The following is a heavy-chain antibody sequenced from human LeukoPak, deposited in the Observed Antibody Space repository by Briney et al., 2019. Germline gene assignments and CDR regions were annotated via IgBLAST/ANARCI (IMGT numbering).Heavy chain of an antibody. D-gene: IGHD2-2*01. J-gene: IGHJ5*02. CDR1: GGSLSGYY. CDR3: ARGGVVPAATSGPPNGRYNWFDP. V-gene: IGHV4-34*01. Sequence: PSETLSLTCAVYGGSLSGYYWSWIRQPPGKGLEWIGEINHSGSTTYNPSLKSRVTISVDTSKNQFSLKLSSVTAADTAVYYCARGGVVPAATSGPPNGRYNWFDPWGQGTLVTVSS. CDR2: INHSGST.